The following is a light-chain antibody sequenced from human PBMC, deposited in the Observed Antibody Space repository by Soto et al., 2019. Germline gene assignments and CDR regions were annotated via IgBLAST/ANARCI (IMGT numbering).Light chain of an antibody. V-gene: IGKV2-28*01. CDR1: QSLLHRNGRNY. J-gene: IGKJ3*01. CDR2: WGS. CDR3: LQGLHPPFT. Sequence: EIVMTQSPLSLSVTPGEPASISCWSSQSLLHRNGRNYLDWYLQKPGQSPQLLIHWGSDRASGVPDRFSGIGSGTDFTLRISRVEAEDVGVYYCLQGLHPPFTFGPGTKVD.